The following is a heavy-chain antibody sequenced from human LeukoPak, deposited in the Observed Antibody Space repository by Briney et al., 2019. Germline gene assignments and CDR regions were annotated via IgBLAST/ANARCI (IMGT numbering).Heavy chain of an antibody. CDR2: IYYSGST. V-gene: IGHV4-59*01. CDR1: GGSMSSYY. J-gene: IGHJ3*02. Sequence: SETLSLTCTVSGGSMSSYYWSWIRQSPGGGLEWIGHIYYSGSTNYNPSLQSRATLSVDTSKNQFFLKLNSVTAADTAVYYCARDTSAYQTPEIWGQGTMVTVSS. CDR3: ARDTSAYQTPEI. D-gene: IGHD5-12*01.